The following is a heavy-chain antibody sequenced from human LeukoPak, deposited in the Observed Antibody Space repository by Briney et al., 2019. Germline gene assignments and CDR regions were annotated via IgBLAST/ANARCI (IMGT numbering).Heavy chain of an antibody. CDR2: IYHSGST. Sequence: SETLSLTCAVSGGSISSGGYSWSWIRQPPGKGLEWIGYIYHSGSTYYNPSLKSRVTISVDRSKNQFSLKLSSVTAADTAVYYCASRRITFGGVIGPIDYWGQGTLVTVSS. V-gene: IGHV4-30-2*01. CDR3: ASRRITFGGVIGPIDY. CDR1: GGSISSGGYS. J-gene: IGHJ4*02. D-gene: IGHD3-16*02.